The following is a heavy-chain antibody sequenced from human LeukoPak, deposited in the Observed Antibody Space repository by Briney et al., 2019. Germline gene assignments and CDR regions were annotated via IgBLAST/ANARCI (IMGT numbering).Heavy chain of an antibody. J-gene: IGHJ4*02. D-gene: IGHD7-27*01. V-gene: IGHV3-7*05. CDR3: ARDGSTGAVDFDY. CDR1: GFTFSSYW. CDR2: TKQDGGEK. Sequence: GGSLRLSCAASGFTFSSYWMSRVRQAPGKGLEWVASTKQDGGEKYYVDSVKGRFTTSRDNAKSSLYLQMNSLRAEDTAVYYCARDGSTGAVDFDYWGQGTLVTVSS.